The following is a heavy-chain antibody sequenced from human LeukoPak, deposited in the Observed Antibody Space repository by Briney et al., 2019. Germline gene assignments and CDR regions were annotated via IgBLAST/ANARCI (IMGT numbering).Heavy chain of an antibody. CDR1: GFTFRSYA. CDR2: ISGSGGST. J-gene: IGHJ4*02. Sequence: PGGSLRLSCAASGFTFRSYAMSRVRQAPGKGLEWVSSISGSGGSTYSADSVTGRFTISRDNSKNTLYLQMNSLRAEDTAVYYCAKDVTYGSGTYYSPYFDSWGQGTLVTVSS. V-gene: IGHV3-23*01. D-gene: IGHD3-10*01. CDR3: AKDVTYGSGTYYSPYFDS.